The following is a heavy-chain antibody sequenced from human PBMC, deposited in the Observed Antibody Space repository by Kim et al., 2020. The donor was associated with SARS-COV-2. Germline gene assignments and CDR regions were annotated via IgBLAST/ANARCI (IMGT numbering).Heavy chain of an antibody. CDR3: ARSPGWVYSSSWYDY. J-gene: IGHJ4*02. CDR2: INSDGSST. CDR1: GFTFSSYW. V-gene: IGHV3-74*01. D-gene: IGHD6-13*01. Sequence: GGSLRLSCAASGFTFSSYWMHWVRQAPGKGLVWVSRINSDGSSTSYADSVKGRFTISRDNAKNTLYLQMNSLRTEDTAVYYCARSPGWVYSSSWYDYWGQGTLVTVSS.